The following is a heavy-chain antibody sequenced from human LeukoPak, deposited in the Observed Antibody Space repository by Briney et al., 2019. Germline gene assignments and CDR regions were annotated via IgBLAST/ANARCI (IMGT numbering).Heavy chain of an antibody. CDR1: GYTFTSYY. V-gene: IGHV1-46*01. J-gene: IGHJ3*02. Sequence: GASVKVSCKASGYTFTSYYMHWVRQAPGQGLEWMGIINPSGGSTSYAQKFQGRVTMTRDTSTSTVYMELSSLRPEDTAVYYCVRDQAPYYDFWSGYLSDAFDIWGQGTMVTVSS. CDR3: VRDQAPYYDFWSGYLSDAFDI. D-gene: IGHD3-3*01. CDR2: INPSGGST.